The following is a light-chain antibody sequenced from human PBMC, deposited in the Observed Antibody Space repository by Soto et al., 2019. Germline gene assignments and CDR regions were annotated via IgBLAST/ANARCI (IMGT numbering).Light chain of an antibody. CDR3: QQHGSSPRT. CDR2: GAS. Sequence: EIVLTQSPGTLSLSPGERATLSCRASQSVSGRYLAWYQQKPGQAPRLLIYGASSRAAGIPDRFSGSGSGTDFTLTISRLEPEDFAVYYCQQHGSSPRTFGQGTKVEFK. J-gene: IGKJ1*01. V-gene: IGKV3-20*01. CDR1: QSVSGRY.